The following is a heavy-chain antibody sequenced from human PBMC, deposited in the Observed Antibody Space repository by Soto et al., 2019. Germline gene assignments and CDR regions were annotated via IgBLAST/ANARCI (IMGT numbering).Heavy chain of an antibody. D-gene: IGHD2-21*02. V-gene: IGHV3-23*01. CDR1: GFSFTKFA. Sequence: GGSLRLSCAASGFSFTKFAMSGGRQAPGKGLEWVAGIGASGDITWYADSVKGRLSISRDNSKNTLYLQLNSLRFEDTAVYYCAKDDFTDRGDDYFDYWGPGTLVTVSS. J-gene: IGHJ4*01. CDR3: AKDDFTDRGDDYFDY. CDR2: IGASGDIT.